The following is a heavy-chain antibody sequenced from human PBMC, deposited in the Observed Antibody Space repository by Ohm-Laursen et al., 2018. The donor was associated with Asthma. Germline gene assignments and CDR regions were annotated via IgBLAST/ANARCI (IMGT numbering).Heavy chain of an antibody. Sequence: SLRLSCAASGFTFSDYYMSWIRQAPGKGLEWVSYISSSGSTIYYADSVKGRFTISRDNAKNSLYLQMNSLRAEDTAVYYCAREGYQSMVRGSYYVLFDYWGQGTLVTVSS. D-gene: IGHD3-10*01. CDR2: ISSSGSTI. CDR1: GFTFSDYY. V-gene: IGHV3-11*01. CDR3: AREGYQSMVRGSYYVLFDY. J-gene: IGHJ4*02.